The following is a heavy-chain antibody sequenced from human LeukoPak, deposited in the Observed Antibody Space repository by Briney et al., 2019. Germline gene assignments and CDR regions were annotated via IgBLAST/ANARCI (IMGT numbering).Heavy chain of an antibody. V-gene: IGHV4-39*07. CDR2: IYYGGST. Sequence: SETLSLTCTVSGGSISTSSYYWGWIRQPPGKRLEWIGTIYYGGSTYYSPSLKNRVTISVDTSKNQFSLKLSSVTAADTAVYYCARSYGSGSYFDYWGQGTLVTVSS. D-gene: IGHD3-10*01. J-gene: IGHJ4*02. CDR3: ARSYGSGSYFDY. CDR1: GGSISTSSYY.